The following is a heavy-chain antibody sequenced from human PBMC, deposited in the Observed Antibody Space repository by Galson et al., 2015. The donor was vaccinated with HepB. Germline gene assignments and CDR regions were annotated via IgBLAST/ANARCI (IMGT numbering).Heavy chain of an antibody. J-gene: IGHJ6*02. Sequence: SLRLSCAASGFTFSNAWMSWVRQAPGKGLEWVGRIKSKTGGGTTDYAAPVKGRFTISRDDSKNTLYLQMNSLKTEDTAVYYCFTIFGVPYYYYYGMDVWGQGTTVTVSS. CDR2: IKSKTGGGTT. CDR1: GFTFSNAW. D-gene: IGHD3-3*01. CDR3: FTIFGVPYYYYYGMDV. V-gene: IGHV3-15*01.